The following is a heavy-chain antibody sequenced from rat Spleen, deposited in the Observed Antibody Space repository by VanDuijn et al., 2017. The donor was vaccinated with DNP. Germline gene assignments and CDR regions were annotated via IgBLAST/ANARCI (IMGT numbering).Heavy chain of an antibody. CDR1: GFTFSNYD. CDR3: VTRNFDYNYFEY. V-gene: IGHV5-20*01. J-gene: IGHJ2*01. CDR2: IIYDGGST. D-gene: IGHD1-2*01. Sequence: EVQLVESGGGLVQPGRSLKLSCAASGFTFSNYDMAWVRQAPTKGLEWVATIIYDGGSTYYRDSVKGRFTLSRNDAKNSLYLQMDSLRSEDTATYYCVTRNFDYNYFEYWGQGVIVTVSS.